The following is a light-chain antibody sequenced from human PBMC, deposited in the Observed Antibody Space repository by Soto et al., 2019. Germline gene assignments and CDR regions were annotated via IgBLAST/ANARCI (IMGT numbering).Light chain of an antibody. V-gene: IGLV4-69*02. CDR1: SGHSSYA. CDR3: QTWGTGIPWV. CDR2: LNSDGSH. J-gene: IGLJ3*02. Sequence: QLGLTQSPSASASLGASVKLTCTLSSGHSSYAIAWHQQQPEKGPRYLMKLNSDGSHSKGDGIPDRFSGSSSGAERYLTISSLQSEDEADYYCQTWGTGIPWVFGGGTKLTVL.